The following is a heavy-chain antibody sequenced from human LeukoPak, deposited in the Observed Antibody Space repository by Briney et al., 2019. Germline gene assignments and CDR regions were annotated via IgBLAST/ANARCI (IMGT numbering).Heavy chain of an antibody. CDR2: ISYDGSNK. CDR3: ARDRYYYDSSGYLSY. CDR1: GFTFSSYA. J-gene: IGHJ4*02. D-gene: IGHD3-22*01. V-gene: IGHV3-30*04. Sequence: PGRSLRLSCAASGFTFSSYAMHWVRQAPGKGLECVAVISYDGSNKYYADSVKGRFTISRDNSKNTLSLQMNRLRAEDTAVYYCARDRYYYDSSGYLSYWGQGNLVTVSS.